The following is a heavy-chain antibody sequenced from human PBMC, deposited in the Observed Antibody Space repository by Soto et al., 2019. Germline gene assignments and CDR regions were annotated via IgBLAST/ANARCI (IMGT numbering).Heavy chain of an antibody. CDR1: GGSISSSTYH. J-gene: IGHJ4*02. D-gene: IGHD3-16*01. V-gene: IGHV4-39*01. CDR3: ATYGGGTGLLDH. Sequence: QLQLQESGPGLVKPSETLSLTCTVSGGSISSSTYHWVWIRQPPGKGLEWIGNIYYSGTTYYNPSRKSRVTISIDTSKHQFTQKLTSVTAAHTAVYYCATYGGGTGLLDHWGQGILVTVSS. CDR2: IYYSGTT.